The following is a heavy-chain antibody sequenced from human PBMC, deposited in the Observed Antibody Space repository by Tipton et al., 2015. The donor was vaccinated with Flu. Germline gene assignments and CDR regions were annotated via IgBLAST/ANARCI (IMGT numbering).Heavy chain of an antibody. J-gene: IGHJ4*02. CDR3: ARGRGYCITTTCLLPFDF. V-gene: IGHV3-53*01. CDR2: IYSGGST. Sequence: SLRLSCAASGFTFSSYWMHWVRQAPGKGLEWVSVIYSGGSTYSADSVKGRFTISRDNSKNTLYLQMNSLRAEDTAVYYCARGRGYCITTTCLLPFDFWGQGTLVTVSS. D-gene: IGHD2-2*01. CDR1: GFTFSSYW.